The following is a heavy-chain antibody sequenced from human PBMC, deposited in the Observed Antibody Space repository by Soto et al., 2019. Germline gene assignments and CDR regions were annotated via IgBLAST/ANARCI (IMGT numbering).Heavy chain of an antibody. CDR2: IIPILGIA. Sequence: SVKVSCKASGGTFSSYTISWVRQAPGQGLEWMGRIIPILGIANYAQKFQGRVTITADKSTSTAYMELSSLRSEDTAVYYCARDGRGYGDPQSFDYWGQGTLVTVSS. CDR3: ARDGRGYGDPQSFDY. J-gene: IGHJ4*02. CDR1: GGTFSSYT. V-gene: IGHV1-69*04. D-gene: IGHD4-17*01.